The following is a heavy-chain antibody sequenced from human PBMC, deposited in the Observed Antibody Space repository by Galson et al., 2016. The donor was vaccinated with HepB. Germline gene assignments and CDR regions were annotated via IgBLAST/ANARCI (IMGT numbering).Heavy chain of an antibody. V-gene: IGHV3-7*01. D-gene: IGHD3-16*01. CDR1: GLTFSTYW. J-gene: IGHJ4*02. CDR2: IKEDGSEK. Sequence: SLRLSCAASGLTFSTYWMTWIRQAPGKGPEWVANIKEDGSEKNYVDSVKGRFTIPRDNAKRSLYLQMNSLRVEDTAVYYCASDRWGGGYWGQGTPVTVSS. CDR3: ASDRWGGGY.